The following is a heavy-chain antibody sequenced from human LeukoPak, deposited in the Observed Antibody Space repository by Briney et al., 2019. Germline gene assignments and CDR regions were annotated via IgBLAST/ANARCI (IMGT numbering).Heavy chain of an antibody. CDR2: IIPIFGTA. CDR1: GGTFSSYA. Sequence: ASVKVSCKASGGTFSSYAISWVRQAPGQGLEWMGRIIPIFGTANYAQKFQGRVTITTDESTSTAYMELSSLRSEDTAVYYCAIVMGDYVSYYSDYWGQGTLVTVSS. V-gene: IGHV1-69*05. J-gene: IGHJ4*02. CDR3: AIVMGDYVSYYSDY. D-gene: IGHD4-17*01.